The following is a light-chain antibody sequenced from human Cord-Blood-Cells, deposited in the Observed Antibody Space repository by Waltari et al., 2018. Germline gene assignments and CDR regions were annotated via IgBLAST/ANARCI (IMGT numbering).Light chain of an antibody. J-gene: IGKJ2*01. CDR3: QQYYSTPYT. CDR2: WAS. V-gene: IGKV4-1*01. Sequence: DIVITQSPGSQAASLGGRTTINCKSSQSVLYSSKHKNYLAWYQQKPGQPPKLLIYWASTRESGVPDRFSGSGSGTDFTLTISSLQAEDVAVYYCQQYYSTPYTFGQGTKLEIK. CDR1: QSVLYSSKHKNY.